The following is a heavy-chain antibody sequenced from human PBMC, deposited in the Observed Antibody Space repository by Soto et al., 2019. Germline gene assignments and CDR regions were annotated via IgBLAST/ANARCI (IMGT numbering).Heavy chain of an antibody. V-gene: IGHV3-49*03. CDR3: TRESLFYDFWCGYYQPDY. D-gene: IGHD3-3*01. CDR2: IRSKAYGGTT. Sequence: LRLSCTASGFTFGDYAMSWFRQAPGKGLEWVGFIRSKAYGGTTEYAASVKGRFTISRDDSKSIAYLQMNSLKTEDTAVYYCTRESLFYDFWCGYYQPDYWGQGTLVTVSS. CDR1: GFTFGDYA. J-gene: IGHJ4*02.